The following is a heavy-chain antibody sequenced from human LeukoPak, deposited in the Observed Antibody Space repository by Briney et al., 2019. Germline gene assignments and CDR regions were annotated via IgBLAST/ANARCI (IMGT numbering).Heavy chain of an antibody. Sequence: GASVKVSCKASGYTFTSYGISWVRQAPGQGLEWMGWISAYNGNTNYAQKLQGTVTMTKDTSTSTAYMELRSLKSDDTAVYYCARVHSSSWFNYYYYYMDVWGKGTTVTVSS. J-gene: IGHJ6*03. CDR2: ISAYNGNT. CDR1: GYTFTSYG. V-gene: IGHV1-18*01. D-gene: IGHD6-13*01. CDR3: ARVHSSSWFNYYYYYMDV.